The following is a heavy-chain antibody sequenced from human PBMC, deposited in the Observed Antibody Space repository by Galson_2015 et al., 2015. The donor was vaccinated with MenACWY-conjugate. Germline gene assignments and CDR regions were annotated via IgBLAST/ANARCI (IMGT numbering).Heavy chain of an antibody. CDR3: ATYSSIPICHAHGAY. D-gene: IGHD2-2*01. Sequence: SLRLSCAASGFTFSRYWMHWVRQSPGKGLVWVSRINSDGSAADYADSVKGRFTISRDNAKNTLYLQMNSLRAEDTAVYYCATYSSIPICHAHGAYSGPRTLAT. CDR2: INSDGSAA. J-gene: IGHJ4*03. V-gene: IGHV3-74*01. CDR1: GFTFSRYW.